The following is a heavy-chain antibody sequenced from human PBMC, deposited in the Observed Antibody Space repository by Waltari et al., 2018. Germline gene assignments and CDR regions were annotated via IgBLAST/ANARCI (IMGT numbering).Heavy chain of an antibody. CDR2: ISSSGSTI. CDR3: ARVWGWYYFDY. CDR1: GFTFIRYE. J-gene: IGHJ4*02. V-gene: IGHV3-48*03. D-gene: IGHD6-19*01. Sequence: EVQLVESWGGWVQPGGPLRLSCAASGFTFIRYEMNWVRQAPGKGLEWVSYISSSGSTIYYADSVKGRFTISRDNAKNSLYLQMNSLRAEDTAVYYCARVWGWYYFDYWGQGTLVTVSS.